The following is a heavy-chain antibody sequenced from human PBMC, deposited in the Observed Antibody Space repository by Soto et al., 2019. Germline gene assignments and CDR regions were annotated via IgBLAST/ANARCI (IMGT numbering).Heavy chain of an antibody. CDR2: TYYRSKWYN. Sequence: PSQTLSLTCAISGDSVSSNSAAWNWIRQSPSRGLEWLGRTYYRSKWYNDYAVSVKSRITINPDTSKNQFSLQLNSVTPEDTAVYYCARDPLGIFGVVLIDYYYGMDVWGQGTTVTVYS. V-gene: IGHV6-1*01. D-gene: IGHD3-3*01. CDR3: ARDPLGIFGVVLIDYYYGMDV. J-gene: IGHJ6*02. CDR1: GDSVSSNSAA.